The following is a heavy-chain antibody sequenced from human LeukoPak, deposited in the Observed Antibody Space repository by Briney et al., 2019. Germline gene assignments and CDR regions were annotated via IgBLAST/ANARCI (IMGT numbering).Heavy chain of an antibody. J-gene: IGHJ6*03. CDR1: GFTLSSYP. V-gene: IGHV3-64*01. D-gene: IGHD5-24*01. CDR2: ISRNGGTT. Sequence: GGSLRLSCAASGFTLSSYPMHWVRQAPGRGLEYVSSISRNGGTTYYANALKGRFTISRDTSKNTLYLQMGSLRAEDMAVYYCARGDGYNYYFYYMDVWGKGTTVTVSS. CDR3: ARGDGYNYYFYYMDV.